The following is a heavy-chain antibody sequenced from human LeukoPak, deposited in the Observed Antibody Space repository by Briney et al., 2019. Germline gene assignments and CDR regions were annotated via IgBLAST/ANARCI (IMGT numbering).Heavy chain of an antibody. CDR2: IYYSGTT. Sequence: SETLSLTCTVSGGSVTSYFWSWIRQPPGKGLEWIGYIYYSGTTNYNPSLKSRVTISLATSKGQFSLKLRSVSVADTAVYYCARDPYSSSWYAFDIWGQGTMVTVSS. D-gene: IGHD6-13*01. CDR1: GGSVTSYF. CDR3: ARDPYSSSWYAFDI. V-gene: IGHV4-59*02. J-gene: IGHJ3*02.